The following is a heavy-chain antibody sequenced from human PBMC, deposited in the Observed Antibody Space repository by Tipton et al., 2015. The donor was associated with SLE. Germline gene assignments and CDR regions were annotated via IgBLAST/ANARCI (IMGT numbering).Heavy chain of an antibody. V-gene: IGHV5-51*01. CDR3: ARRGGWPHFDY. CDR1: GYSFTRYW. D-gene: IGHD2-15*01. Sequence: QSGPEVKKPGESLKISCKGSGYSFTRYWIGWVRQMPGKGLEWMGIIYPGDSDTSYSPPFQGQVTISPDKSISTAYLQWSSLKASATALYSCARRGGWPHFDYWGRGALLTVSS. CDR2: IYPGDSDT. J-gene: IGHJ4*01.